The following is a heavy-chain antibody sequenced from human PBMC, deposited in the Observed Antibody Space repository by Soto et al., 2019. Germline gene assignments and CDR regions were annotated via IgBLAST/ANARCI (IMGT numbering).Heavy chain of an antibody. J-gene: IGHJ4*02. CDR3: ARYFDDFDY. CDR2: IYYSGST. CDR1: GGSISSSSYY. V-gene: IGHV4-39*01. D-gene: IGHD3-9*01. Sequence: PSETLSLTCTVSGGSISSSSYYWGWIRQPPGKGLGWIGSIYYSGSTYYNPSLKSRVTISVDTSKNQFSLKLSSVTAADTAVYYCARYFDDFDYWGQGTLVTVSS.